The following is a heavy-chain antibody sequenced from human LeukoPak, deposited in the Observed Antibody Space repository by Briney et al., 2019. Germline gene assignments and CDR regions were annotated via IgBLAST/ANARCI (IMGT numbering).Heavy chain of an antibody. V-gene: IGHV3-7*01. CDR2: IKQDGSEK. CDR3: ARARLRYFDY. Sequence: GGSLRLSCAASGFTFSSHSMNWVRQAPGKGLEWVANIKQDGSEKYYVDSVKGRFTISRDNAKNSLYLQMNSLRAEDTAVYYCARARLRYFDYWGQGTLVTVSS. CDR1: GFTFSSHS. D-gene: IGHD4-17*01. J-gene: IGHJ4*02.